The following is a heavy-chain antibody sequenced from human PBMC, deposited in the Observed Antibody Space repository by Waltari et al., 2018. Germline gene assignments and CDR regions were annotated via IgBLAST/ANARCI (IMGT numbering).Heavy chain of an antibody. CDR2: IKPDGSQQ. Sequence: EVQLVDSGGGLVQPGGSLRLSCEAPGFTCSSNWMIWVRQAPGRGLEWLANIKPDGSQQYYVDSVRGRFSISRDNAKNSLYLQLNSLRAEDTAIYYCARDFNWGWDFWGQGTLVTVSS. J-gene: IGHJ4*02. CDR3: ARDFNWGWDF. CDR1: GFTCSSNW. D-gene: IGHD7-27*01. V-gene: IGHV3-7*03.